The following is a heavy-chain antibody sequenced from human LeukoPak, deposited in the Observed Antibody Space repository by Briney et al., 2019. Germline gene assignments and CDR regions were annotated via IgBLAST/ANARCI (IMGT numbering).Heavy chain of an antibody. V-gene: IGHV4-59*01. CDR2: IYYSGST. J-gene: IGHJ4*02. Sequence: PSETLSLTCTVSGGSISSYHWSWIRQPPGKGLEWIGYIYYSGSTNYNPSLKSRVTISVDTSKNQFSLKLSSVTAADTAVYYCAAIAAAGTEWGQGTLVTVSS. CDR1: GGSISSYH. CDR3: AAIAAAGTE. D-gene: IGHD6-13*01.